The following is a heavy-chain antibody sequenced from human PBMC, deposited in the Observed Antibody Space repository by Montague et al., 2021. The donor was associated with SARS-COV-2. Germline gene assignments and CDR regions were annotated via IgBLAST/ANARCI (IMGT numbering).Heavy chain of an antibody. D-gene: IGHD2-21*01. V-gene: IGHV4-39*02. CDR1: GASRSTKNYY. Sequence: SETLSLTCTFSGASRSTKNYYWGWIRQPPGKGLEWIGSISYSATSYSNPSLKSRVTMSVDTSKNQFSLKLRSVTAADTAVFYCARDHSSWGQGTLVTVSS. J-gene: IGHJ5*02. CDR2: ISYSATS. CDR3: ARDHSS.